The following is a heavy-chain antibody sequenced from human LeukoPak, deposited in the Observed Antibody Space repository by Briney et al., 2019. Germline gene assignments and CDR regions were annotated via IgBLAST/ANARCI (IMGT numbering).Heavy chain of an antibody. Sequence: GGSLRLSCAVSGFSVNDNYMSWVRQAPGKGLQWVSVMFPDGRTYYADSVKGRFTISRDLARNTLLLQMHNLRADDTAVHYCARTNPVYGDYDYWGQGTLVTVSS. J-gene: IGHJ4*02. CDR3: ARTNPVYGDYDY. CDR2: MFPDGRT. D-gene: IGHD4-17*01. V-gene: IGHV3-53*01. CDR1: GFSVNDNY.